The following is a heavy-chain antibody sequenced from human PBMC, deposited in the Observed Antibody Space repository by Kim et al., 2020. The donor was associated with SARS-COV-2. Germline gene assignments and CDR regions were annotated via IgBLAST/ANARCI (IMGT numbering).Heavy chain of an antibody. CDR3: ATAFSVRGVIPFTYYYYYGMDV. D-gene: IGHD3-10*01. CDR2: FDPEDGET. Sequence: ASVKVSCKVSGYTLTELSMHWVLQAPGKGLEWMGGFDPEDGETIYAQKFQGRVTMTEDTSTDTAYMELSSLRSEDTAVYYCATAFSVRGVIPFTYYYYYGMDVWGQGTTVTVSS. CDR1: GYTLTELS. J-gene: IGHJ6*02. V-gene: IGHV1-24*01.